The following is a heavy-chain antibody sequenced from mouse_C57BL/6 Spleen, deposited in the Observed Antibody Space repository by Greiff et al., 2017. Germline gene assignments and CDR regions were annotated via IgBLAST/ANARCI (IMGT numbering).Heavy chain of an antibody. CDR2: IHPNSGST. V-gene: IGHV1-64*01. CDR1: GYTFTSYW. D-gene: IGHD1-1*01. Sequence: QVQLQQPGAELVKPGASVKLSCKASGYTFTSYWMHWVKQRPGQGLEWIGMIHPNSGSTNYNEKFKSKATLTVDKSSSTAYMQLSSLTSEDSAVYYCAREGITTVEVFAYWGQGTLVTVSA. J-gene: IGHJ3*01. CDR3: AREGITTVEVFAY.